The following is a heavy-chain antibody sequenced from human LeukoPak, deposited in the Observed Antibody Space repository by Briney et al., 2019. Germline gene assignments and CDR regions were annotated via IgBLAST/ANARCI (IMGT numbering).Heavy chain of an antibody. D-gene: IGHD2-2*02. CDR2: INHSGST. J-gene: IGHJ6*03. CDR1: GGSFSGYY. Sequence: SEALSLTCAVYGGSFSGYYWSWIRQPPGKGLEWIGEINHSGSTNYNPYLKRRVTISVDTSKNQFSLKLSSVTAADTAVYYCARAKGNIVVVPAAIRGNYYYYYMDVWGKGTTVTVSS. V-gene: IGHV4-34*01. CDR3: ARAKGNIVVVPAAIRGNYYYYYMDV.